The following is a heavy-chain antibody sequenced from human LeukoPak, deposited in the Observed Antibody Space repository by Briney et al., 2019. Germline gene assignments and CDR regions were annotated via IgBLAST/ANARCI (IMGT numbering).Heavy chain of an antibody. J-gene: IGHJ3*02. CDR1: GYTFTSYY. CDR3: ASGAGSPDAFDI. CDR2: INPSGGST. Sequence: ASVKVSCKASGYTFTSYYMHWVRQAPGQGLEWMGIINPSGGSTGYAQKFQGRVTMTRDTSTSTVYMELSSLRSEDTAVYYCASGAGSPDAFDIWGQGTMVTASS. D-gene: IGHD3-10*01. V-gene: IGHV1-46*01.